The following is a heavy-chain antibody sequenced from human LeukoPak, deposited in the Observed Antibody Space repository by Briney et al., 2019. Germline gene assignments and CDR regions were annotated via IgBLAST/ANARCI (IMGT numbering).Heavy chain of an antibody. CDR2: IIPIFGTA. CDR3: ARAYNYGVRYFDY. V-gene: IGHV1-69*01. D-gene: IGHD3-16*01. J-gene: IGHJ4*02. CDR1: GGTFISYA. Sequence: GASVKVSCKASGGTFISYAISWVRQAPGQGLEWMGGIIPIFGTANYAQKFQGRVMITADESTSTAYMELSSLRSEDTAVYYCARAYNYGVRYFDYWGQGTLVTVSS.